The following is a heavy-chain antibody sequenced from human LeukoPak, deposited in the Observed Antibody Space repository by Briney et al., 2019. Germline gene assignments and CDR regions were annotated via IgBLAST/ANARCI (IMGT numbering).Heavy chain of an antibody. CDR2: ISSSSSYI. V-gene: IGHV3-21*01. Sequence: GGSLRLSCAASGFTFSSYSMNWVRQAPGKGLEWVSSISSSSSYIYYADSVKGRFTISRDNAKNSLYLQMNSLRAEDTAVYYCARDLVSSSWYSRNHWFDPWGQGTLVTVSS. J-gene: IGHJ5*02. D-gene: IGHD6-13*01. CDR1: GFTFSSYS. CDR3: ARDLVSSSWYSRNHWFDP.